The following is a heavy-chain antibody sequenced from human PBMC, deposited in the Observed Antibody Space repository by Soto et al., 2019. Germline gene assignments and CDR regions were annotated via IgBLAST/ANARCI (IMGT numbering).Heavy chain of an antibody. CDR3: VRDGTKALRDWFDP. Sequence: PSETLSLTCTVSGASISGYYWSWIRKSAGKGLKWIGRIYATGTTDYNPSPKSRVMMSVDTSKKQFSLKLRSVTAADTAVYYCVRDGTKALRDWFDPWGQGISVTVSS. J-gene: IGHJ5*02. D-gene: IGHD1-1*01. CDR2: IYATGTT. CDR1: GASISGYY. V-gene: IGHV4-4*07.